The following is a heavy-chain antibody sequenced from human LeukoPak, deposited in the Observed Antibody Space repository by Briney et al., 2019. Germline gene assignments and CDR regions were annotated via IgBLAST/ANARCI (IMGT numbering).Heavy chain of an antibody. D-gene: IGHD2-2*02. J-gene: IGHJ3*01. Sequence: PGGSLRLSCTGSGFIFSNFWMHWVRQAPGKGLVWVSRVNSDAYSTNYAASLKGRFTISRDNAKNTLYLQMSNLRAEDTAVYYCVRGPAAYYSKTSCHREDAFDVWGQGTMVTVSS. V-gene: IGHV3-74*01. CDR3: VRGPAAYYSKTSCHREDAFDV. CDR1: GFIFSNFW. CDR2: VNSDAYST.